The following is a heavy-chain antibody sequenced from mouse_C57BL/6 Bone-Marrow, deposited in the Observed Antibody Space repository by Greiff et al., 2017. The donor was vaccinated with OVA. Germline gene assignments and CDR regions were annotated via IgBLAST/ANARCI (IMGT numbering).Heavy chain of an antibody. V-gene: IGHV1-74*01. CDR2: IHPSDSNT. CDR1: GYTFTSYW. CDR3: AIGLLLSLGYFDY. Sequence: QVQLQQPGAELVKPGASVKVSCKASGYTFTSYWMHWVKQRPGQGLEWIGRIHPSDSNTNYNQKFKGKATLPVAKSSSTAYMQLSSLTTEDSAVYYCAIGLLLSLGYFDYWGQGTTLTVSS. J-gene: IGHJ2*01. D-gene: IGHD1-1*01.